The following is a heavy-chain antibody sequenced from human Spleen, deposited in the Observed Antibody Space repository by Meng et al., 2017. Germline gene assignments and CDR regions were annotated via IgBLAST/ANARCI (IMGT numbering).Heavy chain of an antibody. CDR2: IYYSGST. D-gene: IGHD3-22*01. V-gene: IGHV4-39*07. Sequence: SETLSLTCTVSGGSISSSSYYWGWIRQPPGKGLEWIGSIYYSGSTYYNPSLKSRVTISVDTSKNQFSLKLSSVTAADTAVYYCASLYNYDSSGYIWGQGTVVTVSS. J-gene: IGHJ3*02. CDR3: ASLYNYDSSGYI. CDR1: GGSISSSSYY.